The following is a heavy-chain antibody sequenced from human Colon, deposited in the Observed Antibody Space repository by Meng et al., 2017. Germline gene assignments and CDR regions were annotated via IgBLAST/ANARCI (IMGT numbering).Heavy chain of an antibody. CDR1: GGSITDENW. D-gene: IGHD3-22*01. J-gene: IGHJ4*02. Sequence: HEQLQRRVPGLVKPSATLSLTSAVSGGSITDENWCGWVRQPPGKGLVLIAAIFPAGNTNYNPSLKSRVTMSLEKSKTQFSLPLTSVTAAYTAVYYCARDFHSTMTVFDSWGQGTLVTVSS. CDR2: IFPAGNT. V-gene: IGHV4/OR15-8*02. CDR3: ARDFHSTMTVFDS.